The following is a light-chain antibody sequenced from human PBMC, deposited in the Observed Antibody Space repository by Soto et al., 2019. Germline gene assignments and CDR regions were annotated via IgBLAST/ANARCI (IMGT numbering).Light chain of an antibody. V-gene: IGKV1-5*03. CDR1: QTISSW. CDR3: RHYNSYSEA. Sequence: DIQITQSPSTLSGSVGDGVTITCRASQTISSWLAWYQQKPGKAPKLLIYKASTLKSGVPSRFSGSGSGTEFTLTISSLQPNDFATYYCRHYNSYSEAFGQGTKVDIK. CDR2: KAS. J-gene: IGKJ1*01.